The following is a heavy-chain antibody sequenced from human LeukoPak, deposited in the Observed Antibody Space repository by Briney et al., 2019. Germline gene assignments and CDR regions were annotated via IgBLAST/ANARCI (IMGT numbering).Heavy chain of an antibody. Sequence: PSETLSLTCTVSGVSISSSSYYWGWIRQPPGKGLEWIGTIYYSGSTYYNPSLKSRVTISVDTSKNQFSLKLTSVTATDTAVYFCARGPLGDLFSDAFDIWGQGTKVTVSS. CDR3: ARGPLGDLFSDAFDI. J-gene: IGHJ3*02. V-gene: IGHV4-39*07. CDR1: GVSISSSSYY. CDR2: IYYSGST. D-gene: IGHD3-10*01.